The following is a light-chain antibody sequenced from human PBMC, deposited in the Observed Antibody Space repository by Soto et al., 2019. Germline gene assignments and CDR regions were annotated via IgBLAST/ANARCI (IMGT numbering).Light chain of an antibody. J-gene: IGKJ2*01. Sequence: DIQLTQSPSTLSAYVGDRVNMTCRASQSISDWLAWYQQKPGKAPELLISDASTLATGVPSRFSGSGSGTEFTLTISSLQTDDSATYFCQEYKTYAFGPGIKVDIK. V-gene: IGKV1-5*01. CDR2: DAS. CDR1: QSISDW. CDR3: QEYKTYA.